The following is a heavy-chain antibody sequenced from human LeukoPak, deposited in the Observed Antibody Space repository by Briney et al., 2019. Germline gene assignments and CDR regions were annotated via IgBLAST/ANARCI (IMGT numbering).Heavy chain of an antibody. V-gene: IGHV4-39*01. CDR1: AGSISSSSYY. CDR2: IYYSGST. CDR3: ARPNESLAFRLLGYCSSTSCYGAFDI. Sequence: PSETLSLTCTASAGSISSSSYYWGWIRQPPGKGLEWIGSIYYSGSTYHNPSLKSRVTISVDTSKNQFSLKLSSVTAADTAVYYCARPNESLAFRLLGYCSSTSCYGAFDIWGQGTMVTVSS. D-gene: IGHD2-2*01. J-gene: IGHJ3*02.